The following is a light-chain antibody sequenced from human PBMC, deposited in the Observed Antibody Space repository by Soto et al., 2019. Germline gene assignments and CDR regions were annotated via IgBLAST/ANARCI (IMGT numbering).Light chain of an antibody. CDR1: QDIFMY. CDR3: LQQSSYPRT. CDR2: AAF. V-gene: IGKV1-17*03. Sequence: DIQMTQSPSAMSASIGERVAITCRASQDIFMYLAWFQRKQGKVPKRXIYAAFGLQSGVPARFSGSGAGTEFTRTISSLQPEDFATYYCLQQSSYPRTFGQGTKVDIK. J-gene: IGKJ1*01.